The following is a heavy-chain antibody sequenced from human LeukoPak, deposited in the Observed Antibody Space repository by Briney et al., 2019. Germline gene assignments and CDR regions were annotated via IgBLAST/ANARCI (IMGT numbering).Heavy chain of an antibody. D-gene: IGHD2-15*01. CDR2: ISGSGGST. CDR3: AKDGYCSGGSCYFPDY. V-gene: IGHV3-23*01. J-gene: IGHJ4*02. Sequence: GGSLRLSCAASGFTFSSYAMSWVRQAPGKGPEWVSAISGSGGSTYYADSVKGRFTISRDNSKNTLYLQMNSLRAEDTAVYYCAKDGYCSGGSCYFPDYWGQGTLVTVSS. CDR1: GFTFSSYA.